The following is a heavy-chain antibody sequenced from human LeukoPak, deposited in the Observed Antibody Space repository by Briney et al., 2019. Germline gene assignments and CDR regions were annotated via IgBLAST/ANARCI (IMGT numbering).Heavy chain of an antibody. V-gene: IGHV4-59*12. J-gene: IGHJ4*02. D-gene: IGHD6-19*01. CDR1: GGSISIYY. Sequence: PSETLSLTCSVSGGSISIYYWTWIRQIPGKGLEWIGYIYYTGTTNYNPLFESRATISVDTSKNQFSLKLTSVTAADTAVYYCARGAVAGPEYYFDYWGQGTLVTVSS. CDR3: ARGAVAGPEYYFDY. CDR2: IYYTGTT.